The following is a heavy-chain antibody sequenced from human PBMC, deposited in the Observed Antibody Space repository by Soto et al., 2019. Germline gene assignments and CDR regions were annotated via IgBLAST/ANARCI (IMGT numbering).Heavy chain of an antibody. CDR2: IIPIFGTA. D-gene: IGHD3-10*01. J-gene: IGHJ5*02. CDR3: AREGERGGRNGFDP. CDR1: GGTFSSYA. Sequence: QVQLVQSGAEVKKPGSSVKVSCKASGGTFSSYAISWVRQAPGQGLEWMGGIIPIFGTANYAQKFQGRVTITADESTSTASMEMSSLRAEDAAVYYCAREGERGGRNGFDPWGQGTLVTVSS. V-gene: IGHV1-69*12.